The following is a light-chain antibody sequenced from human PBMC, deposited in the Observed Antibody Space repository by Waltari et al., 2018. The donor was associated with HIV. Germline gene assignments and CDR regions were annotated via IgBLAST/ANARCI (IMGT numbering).Light chain of an antibody. J-gene: IGLJ3*02. CDR3: QVWGATNYWV. CDR1: NIGVRD. CDR2: DDR. V-gene: IGLV3-21*02. Sequence: YVLTLPPSVSGAPNQTATLARLGENIGVRDVHWYRQRSGQAPEVVIHDDRDRAPGIPGRITGSNSGDMATLTIASVEAGDEAVYYCQVWGATNYWVFGGGTKVTVL.